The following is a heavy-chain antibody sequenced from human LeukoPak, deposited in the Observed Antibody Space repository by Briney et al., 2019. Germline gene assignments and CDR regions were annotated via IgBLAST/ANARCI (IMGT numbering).Heavy chain of an antibody. CDR1: GGTFSSYA. J-gene: IGHJ6*04. V-gene: IGHV1-69*13. D-gene: IGHD3-16*01. CDR3: ARYPPGGRYCMDV. CDR2: IIPIFGTA. Sequence: SVKVSCKASGGTFSSYAISWVRQAPGQGLEWMGGIIPIFGTANYAQKFQGRVTITADESTSTAYMEPSSLRSEDTAVYYCARYPPGGRYCMDVWGKGTTVTVSS.